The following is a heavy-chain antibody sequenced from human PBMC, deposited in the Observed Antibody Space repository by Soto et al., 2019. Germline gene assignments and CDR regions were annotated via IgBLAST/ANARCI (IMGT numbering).Heavy chain of an antibody. V-gene: IGHV3-23*01. Sequence: GGSLRLSCAASGFTFSSYAMSWVRQAPGKGLEWVSGISANGGSKDYADSVKGRFSISRDNSKNTLYLQMNSLRAEDTAVYYCAKHLEGGRQYVDYWGQGALVTVSS. CDR1: GFTFSSYA. CDR2: ISANGGSK. CDR3: AKHLEGGRQYVDY. D-gene: IGHD1-1*01. J-gene: IGHJ4*02.